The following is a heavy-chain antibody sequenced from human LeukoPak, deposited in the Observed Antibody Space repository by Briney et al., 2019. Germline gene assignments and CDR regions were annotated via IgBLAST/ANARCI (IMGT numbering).Heavy chain of an antibody. J-gene: IGHJ6*03. V-gene: IGHV1-18*01. CDR3: ARGADFWSGYWYYYMDV. D-gene: IGHD3-3*01. CDR1: GYTFTIYG. CDR2: ISAYNGNT. Sequence: GASVNVSCKASGYTFTIYGISWVRQAPGQGLEWMGWISAYNGNTNYAQKLQGRVTMTTDTSTSTAYMELRSLRSDDTAVYYCARGADFWSGYWYYYMDVWGKGTTVTVSS.